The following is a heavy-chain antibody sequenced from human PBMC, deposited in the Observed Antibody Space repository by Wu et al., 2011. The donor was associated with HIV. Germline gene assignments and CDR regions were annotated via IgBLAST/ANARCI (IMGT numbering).Heavy chain of an antibody. CDR3: ARDFGGDEEY. V-gene: IGHV1-69*14. CDR1: GGTFNSYA. D-gene: IGHD2-21*01. CDR2: IIPVFGTT. Sequence: QVQLVQSGAEVKKPGSSVKVSCKASGGTFNSYAISWVRQAPGQGLEWMGRIIPVFGTTNYAQNFQGRVTITADKSTSTVYMELINLRSDDTAVFYCARDFGGDEEYWGQGTLVTVSS. J-gene: IGHJ4*02.